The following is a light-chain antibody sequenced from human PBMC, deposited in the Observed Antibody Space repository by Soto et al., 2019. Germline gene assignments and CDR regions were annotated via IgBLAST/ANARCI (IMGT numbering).Light chain of an antibody. CDR2: AAS. CDR1: QGISNY. J-gene: IGKJ4*01. V-gene: IGKV1-27*01. CDR3: QKCKIAPFT. Sequence: IQLTKNTNSLFTSVGDRGTNTCRASQGISNYLAWYQQKPGKVPKLLIYAASTLQSGVPSRFSGSGSGTDFTLTISSLQPEDVATYYCQKCKIAPFTFGGGTKVDIK.